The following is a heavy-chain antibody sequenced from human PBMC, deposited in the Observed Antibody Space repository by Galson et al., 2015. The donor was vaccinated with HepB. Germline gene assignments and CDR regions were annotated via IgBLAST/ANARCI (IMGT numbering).Heavy chain of an antibody. V-gene: IGHV4-39*07. Sequence: SETLSLTCTVSGGSISSSSYYWGWIRQPPGKGLEWIGSIYYSGSTYYNPSLKSRVTISVDTSKNQFSLKLSSVTAADTAVYYCARDALYDLSAYYGGVFDYWGQGTLVTVSS. D-gene: IGHD3-22*01. CDR1: GGSISSSSYY. CDR3: ARDALYDLSAYYGGVFDY. J-gene: IGHJ4*02. CDR2: IYYSGST.